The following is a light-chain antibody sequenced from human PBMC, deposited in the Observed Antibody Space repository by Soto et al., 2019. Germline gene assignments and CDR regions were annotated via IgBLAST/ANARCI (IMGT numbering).Light chain of an antibody. J-gene: IGKJ1*01. CDR3: LQYIGHSS. V-gene: IGKV1-5*03. CDR2: KAS. CDR1: QNINNK. Sequence: DIPMTQSPSTLSASVGDRVTITCRASQNINNKLAWYQQKPGKAPNLLIYKASSLESGVPSRFSGSGSGTDFTLTISSLQPDDFATYYCLQYIGHSSFGQGTKVEIK.